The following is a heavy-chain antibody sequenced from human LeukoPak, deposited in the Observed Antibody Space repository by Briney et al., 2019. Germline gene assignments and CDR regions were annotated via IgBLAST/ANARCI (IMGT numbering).Heavy chain of an antibody. CDR1: GGTFSSYA. CDR3: ARERPYCSSTSCYAYYFDY. J-gene: IGHJ4*02. D-gene: IGHD2-2*01. Sequence: GSSVKVSCKASGGTFSSYAISWVRQAPGQGLEWMGRIIPIFGIANYAQKFQGRVTITADKSTSTAYMELSSLRSEDTAVYYCARERPYCSSTSCYAYYFDYWGQGTLVTVSS. CDR2: IIPIFGIA. V-gene: IGHV1-69*04.